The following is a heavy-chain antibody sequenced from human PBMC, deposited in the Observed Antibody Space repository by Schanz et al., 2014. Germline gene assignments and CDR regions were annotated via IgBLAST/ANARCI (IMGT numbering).Heavy chain of an antibody. V-gene: IGHV3-64D*06. Sequence: EVQLVQSGGGLVQPGGSLRLSCAASGFTFSIYAMHWVRQAPGKGLEYVSAISHDGYSTYYADSVKGRFTISRDNSKNTLYLQMSSLTTEDTAVYYCARPALWFGDNCFDPWGQGTLXTVSS. CDR2: ISHDGYST. D-gene: IGHD3-10*01. CDR1: GFTFSIYA. J-gene: IGHJ5*02. CDR3: ARPALWFGDNCFDP.